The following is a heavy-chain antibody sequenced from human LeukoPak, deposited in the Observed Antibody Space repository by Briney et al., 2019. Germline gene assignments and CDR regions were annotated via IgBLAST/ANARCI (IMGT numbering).Heavy chain of an antibody. D-gene: IGHD4-17*01. Sequence: PSETLSLTCTVSGDSISSSNYYWGWVRQPPGKGLEWIGSIYYSGSTYYNPSLKSRVTISVDTSKNQFSLKLSSVTAADTAVYYCARAPKATVTTYSFDYWGQGTLVTVSS. J-gene: IGHJ4*02. CDR3: ARAPKATVTTYSFDY. CDR2: IYYSGST. V-gene: IGHV4-39*07. CDR1: GDSISSSNYY.